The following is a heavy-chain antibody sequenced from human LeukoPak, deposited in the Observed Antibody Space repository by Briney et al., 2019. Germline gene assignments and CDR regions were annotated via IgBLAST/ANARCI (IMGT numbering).Heavy chain of an antibody. D-gene: IGHD2-15*01. CDR3: ARAREVVVVAAYGPPYGMDV. CDR1: GCTFSSYA. V-gene: IGHV1-69*04. CDR2: IIPILGIA. J-gene: IGHJ6*02. Sequence: GSSVKVSCKASGCTFSSYAISWVRQAPGQGLEWMGRIIPILGIANYAQKFQGRVTITADKSTSTAYMELSSLRSEDTAVYYCARAREVVVVAAYGPPYGMDVWGQGTTVTVSS.